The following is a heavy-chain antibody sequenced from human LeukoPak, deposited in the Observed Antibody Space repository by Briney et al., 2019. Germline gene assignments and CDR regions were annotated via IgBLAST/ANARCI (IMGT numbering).Heavy chain of an antibody. J-gene: IGHJ4*02. V-gene: IGHV1-69*05. CDR1: GGTFSSYA. Sequence: SVKVSCKASGGTFSSYAISWVRQAPGQGLEWMGGIIPIFGTANYAQKFQGRVTITTDESTSTAYMELSSLRSEDTAVYYCARDPAHYDSSGYYRDYWGQGTLVTVSS. D-gene: IGHD3-22*01. CDR3: ARDPAHYDSSGYYRDY. CDR2: IIPIFGTA.